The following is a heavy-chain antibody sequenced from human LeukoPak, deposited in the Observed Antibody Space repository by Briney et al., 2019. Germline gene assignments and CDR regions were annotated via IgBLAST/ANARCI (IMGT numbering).Heavy chain of an antibody. CDR2: IYHSGST. D-gene: IGHD6-19*01. CDR3: ARVEAVAGSYNWFDP. CDR1: GYSISSGYY. Sequence: PSETLSLTCTVSGYSISSGYYWGWIRQPPGKGLEWIGSIYHSGSTYYNPSLKSRVTISVDTSKNQFSLKLSSVTAADTAVYYCARVEAVAGSYNWFDPWGQGTLVTVSS. J-gene: IGHJ5*02. V-gene: IGHV4-38-2*02.